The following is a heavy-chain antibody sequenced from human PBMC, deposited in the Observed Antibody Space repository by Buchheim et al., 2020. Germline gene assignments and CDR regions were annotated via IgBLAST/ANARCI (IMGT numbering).Heavy chain of an antibody. CDR1: GGSITSSGYS. D-gene: IGHD6-13*01. V-gene: IGHV4-30-4*07. CDR3: AREAAAVAGGMDV. Sequence: QVQLQESGPGLVKPSQTLSLTCAVSGGSITSSGYSWSWIRQPPGKGLEWISYIYYSGRTDFNPSLRSRVTISTEMSKNQFSLKLSSVTAADTAVYYCAREAAAVAGGMDVWGQGTT. J-gene: IGHJ6*02. CDR2: IYYSGRT.